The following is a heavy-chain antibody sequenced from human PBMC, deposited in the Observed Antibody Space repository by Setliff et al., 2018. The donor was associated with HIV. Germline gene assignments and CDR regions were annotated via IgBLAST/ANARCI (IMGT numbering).Heavy chain of an antibody. CDR2: ISGSGGSP. CDR3: AKDLVYYDSSGDLDY. V-gene: IGHV3-23*01. D-gene: IGHD3-22*01. J-gene: IGHJ4*02. Sequence: PGGSLRLSCAASGFTFSSYAMSWVRQAPGKGLEWVSAISGSGGSPYYADSVKGRFTISRDNSKNTLYLQMNSLRAEDTAVYYCAKDLVYYDSSGDLDYWGQGTLVTVSS. CDR1: GFTFSSYA.